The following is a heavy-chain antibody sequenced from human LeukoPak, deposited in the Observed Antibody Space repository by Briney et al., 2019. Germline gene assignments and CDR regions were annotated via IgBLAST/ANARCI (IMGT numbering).Heavy chain of an antibody. CDR3: AKDGGSSSLTYYYYYMDV. D-gene: IGHD6-6*01. Sequence: AGGSLRLSCAASGFTFSSYAMSWVRQAPGKGLEWVSAISGSGGSTYYADSVKGRFTISRDNSKNTLYLQMNSLKAEDTAVYYRAKDGGSSSLTYYYYYMDVWGKGTTVTVSS. J-gene: IGHJ6*03. V-gene: IGHV3-23*01. CDR2: ISGSGGST. CDR1: GFTFSSYA.